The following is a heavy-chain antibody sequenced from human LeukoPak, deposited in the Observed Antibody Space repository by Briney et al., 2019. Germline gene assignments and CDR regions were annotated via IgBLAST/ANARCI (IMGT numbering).Heavy chain of an antibody. D-gene: IGHD1-7*01. CDR3: ARGSLSPHLTGTTYDY. Sequence: SGGSLRLSCAASGFTFSSYSMNWVRQAPGKGLEWVSYISSSSSTIYYADSVKGRFTISRDNAKNSLYLQMNSLRAEDTAVYYCARGSLSPHLTGTTYDYWGQGTLVTVSS. CDR1: GFTFSSYS. V-gene: IGHV3-48*01. J-gene: IGHJ4*02. CDR2: ISSSSSTI.